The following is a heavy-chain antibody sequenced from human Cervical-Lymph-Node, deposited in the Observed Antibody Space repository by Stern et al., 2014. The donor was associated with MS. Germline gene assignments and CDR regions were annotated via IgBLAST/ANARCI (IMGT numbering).Heavy chain of an antibody. J-gene: IGHJ5*02. CDR3: ATTRWDLFTWNWFDP. D-gene: IGHD1-26*01. CDR1: GGSISSSGYY. V-gene: IGHV4-61*02. Sequence: QVQLVQSGPGLVKPSQTLSLICTVSGGSISSSGYYWSWIRQPADKGLEWIGRIHDSGSTYYNPSLKSRVTISMDTAKTQFSLQLPSVTAADTAVYYCATTRWDLFTWNWFDPWGQGTLVTVSS. CDR2: IHDSGST.